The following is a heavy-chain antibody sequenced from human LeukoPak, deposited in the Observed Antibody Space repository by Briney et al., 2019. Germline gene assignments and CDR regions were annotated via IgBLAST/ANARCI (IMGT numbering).Heavy chain of an antibody. J-gene: IGHJ4*02. CDR1: GYTFTSYA. V-gene: IGHV1-2*02. D-gene: IGHD2-15*01. CDR3: ARDLRGGSISGPELLGY. Sequence: ASVKVSCKASGYTFTSYAMNWVRQAPGQGLEWMGWINPNSGGTNYAQKFQGRVTMTTDTSTSTAYMELRSLRSDDTAVYYCARDLRGGSISGPELLGYWGQGTLVTVSS. CDR2: INPNSGGT.